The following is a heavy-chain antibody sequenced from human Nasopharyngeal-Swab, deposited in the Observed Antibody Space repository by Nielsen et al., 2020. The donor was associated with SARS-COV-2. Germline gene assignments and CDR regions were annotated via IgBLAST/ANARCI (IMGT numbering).Heavy chain of an antibody. V-gene: IGHV3-30*18. CDR2: ISYDGSNK. Sequence: WIRQPPGKGLEWVAVISYDGSNKYYADSVKGRFTISRDNSKNTLYLQMNSLRAEDTAVYYCAKDPYYCGSGSYFWPQVMLEKYYYGMDVWGQGTTVTVSS. J-gene: IGHJ6*02. D-gene: IGHD3-10*01. CDR3: AKDPYYCGSGSYFWPQVMLEKYYYGMDV.